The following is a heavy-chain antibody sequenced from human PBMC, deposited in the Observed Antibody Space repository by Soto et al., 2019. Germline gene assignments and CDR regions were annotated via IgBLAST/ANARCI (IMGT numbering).Heavy chain of an antibody. CDR1: GLSFSSYV. CDR2: VSGSGSTT. CDR3: AKDDPTQTECSGHSCITVGPFDI. V-gene: IGHV3-23*01. Sequence: EVQLLESGGGLVQPGGSLRLSCAASGLSFSSYVMNWVSTAPGKGLEWVSTVSGSGSTTYYADPVQGRFTISRDNSQNTVFLQMNSLRAEDTAVYYCAKDDPTQTECSGHSCITVGPFDIWGQGTVVTVSS. D-gene: IGHD2-2*01. J-gene: IGHJ3*02.